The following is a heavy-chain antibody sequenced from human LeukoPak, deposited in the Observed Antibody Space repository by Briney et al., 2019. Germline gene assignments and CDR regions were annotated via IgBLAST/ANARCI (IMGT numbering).Heavy chain of an antibody. D-gene: IGHD3-10*01. V-gene: IGHV3-21*01. CDR2: ISSSSSYI. J-gene: IGHJ6*03. Sequence: GGSLRLSCAASGFTFSSYSMNWVRQAPGKGLEWVSSISSSSSYIYYADSVKGRFTISRDNAKNSLYLQMNSLRAEDTAVYYCARDRVPVWGVVRGVTYYYYYYMDVWGKGTTVTISS. CDR3: ARDRVPVWGVVRGVTYYYYYYMDV. CDR1: GFTFSSYS.